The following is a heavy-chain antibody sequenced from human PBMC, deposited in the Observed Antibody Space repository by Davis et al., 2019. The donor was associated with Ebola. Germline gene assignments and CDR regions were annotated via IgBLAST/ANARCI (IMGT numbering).Heavy chain of an antibody. CDR2: INHSGST. CDR1: GGSFSGYY. Sequence: MPSETLSLTCAVYGGSFSGYYWSWIRQPPGKGLEWIGEINHSGSTNYNPSLKSRVTISVDTSKNQFSLKLSSVTAADTAVYYCARGPDWFDPWGQGTLVTVSS. J-gene: IGHJ5*02. V-gene: IGHV4-34*01. CDR3: ARGPDWFDP.